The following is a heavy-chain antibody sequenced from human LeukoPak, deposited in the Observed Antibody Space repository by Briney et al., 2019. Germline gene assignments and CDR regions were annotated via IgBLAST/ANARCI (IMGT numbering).Heavy chain of an antibody. CDR3: ASMSQPSGSFDL. CDR1: GDSISSYY. V-gene: IGHV4-4*07. D-gene: IGHD3-10*01. Sequence: SETLSLTCTVSGDSISSYYWSCIRQPAGRGLEWIGRFHITGSTTYNPSLKSRVSISVDTSRNQFSLKLRSVTAADTAVYYCASMSQPSGSFDLWGQGTLVTVSS. J-gene: IGHJ4*02. CDR2: FHITGST.